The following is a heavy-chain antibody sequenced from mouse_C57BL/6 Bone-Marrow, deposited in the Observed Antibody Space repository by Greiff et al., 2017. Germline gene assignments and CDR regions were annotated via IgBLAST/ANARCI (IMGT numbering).Heavy chain of an antibody. CDR2: ILPGGGSN. J-gene: IGHJ2*01. Sequence: QVQLKESGAELMQPGASVKLSCKASGYTFTGYWIEWVKQRPGHGLEWIGEILPGGGSNTYNENFKGKATFTVDTTSTTAYMQLSSLTPEDSAIYYCARWRDSFDYWGQGTTLTVSS. CDR3: ARWRDSFDY. V-gene: IGHV1-9*01. CDR1: GYTFTGYW.